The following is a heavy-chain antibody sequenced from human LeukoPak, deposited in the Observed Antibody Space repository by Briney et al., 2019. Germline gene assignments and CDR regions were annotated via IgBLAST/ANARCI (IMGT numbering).Heavy chain of an antibody. CDR3: ARDTPHQRFDY. Sequence: ASVKVSCRAIGYRLTDYWLHWVRQAPGQGPEWMGYIRPKTGDADYARVFQGRVVMTRDMSTNTAYIELTGLTSDDTAVYYCARDTPHQRFDYWGQGTLVIVSS. CDR1: GYRLTDYW. J-gene: IGHJ4*02. V-gene: IGHV1-2*02. CDR2: IRPKTGDA.